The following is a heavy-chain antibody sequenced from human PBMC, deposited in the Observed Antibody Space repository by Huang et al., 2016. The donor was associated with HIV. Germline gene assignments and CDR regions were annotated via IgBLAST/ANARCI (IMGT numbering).Heavy chain of an antibody. J-gene: IGHJ4*02. CDR3: ARDTMVRGFDY. Sequence: QVQLQESGPGLVKPSETLSLTCTVSGGSISSHYWSWIRQPPGKGLEWIGSNYYSGSNNYNPSLKSRVTISVDTSKNQFSLKLSSVTAADTAVYYCARDTMVRGFDYWGQGTLVTVSS. CDR1: GGSISSHY. CDR2: NYYSGSN. D-gene: IGHD3-10*01. V-gene: IGHV4-59*11.